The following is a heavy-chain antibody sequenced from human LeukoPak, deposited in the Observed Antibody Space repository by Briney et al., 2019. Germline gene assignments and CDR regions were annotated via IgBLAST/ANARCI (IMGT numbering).Heavy chain of an antibody. V-gene: IGHV3-9*03. Sequence: GRSLRLSCVASGFTFDDYAMHWVRQTPGKGLEWVSGISWNSGSIGYADSVKGRFTISRDNAKNSLYLQMNSLRAEDMALYYCAKDIAARPSHFDYWGQGTLVTVSS. CDR1: GFTFDDYA. CDR2: ISWNSGSI. J-gene: IGHJ4*02. CDR3: AKDIAARPSHFDY. D-gene: IGHD6-6*01.